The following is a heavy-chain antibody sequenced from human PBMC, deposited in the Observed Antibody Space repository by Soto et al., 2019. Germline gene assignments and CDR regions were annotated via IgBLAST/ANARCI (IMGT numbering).Heavy chain of an antibody. CDR2: IYHSVST. V-gene: IGHV4-38-2*02. D-gene: IGHD3-10*01. CDR3: ARKVYDASARQNLFDS. CDR1: GYSINSDDY. Sequence: PSETLSLTSTVSGYSINSDDYWGWIRQPPGKGLAWIAGIYHSVSTISYPSLRSRGIISLDTSKNQFSHRLTAVTAAATAMPYCARKVYDASARQNLFDSWGQVTLVTASS. J-gene: IGHJ4*02.